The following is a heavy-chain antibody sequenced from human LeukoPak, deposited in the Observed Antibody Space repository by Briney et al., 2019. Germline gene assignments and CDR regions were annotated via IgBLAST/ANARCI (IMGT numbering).Heavy chain of an antibody. CDR2: ISYSGST. D-gene: IGHD1/OR15-1a*01. CDR3: VRDLEHFDIDY. J-gene: IGHJ4*02. CDR1: GGSVSSSGYY. Sequence: SETLPLTCTVSGGSVSSSGYYWGWVRQPPGKGLEWIGSISYSGSTSYTPSLKSRVTISVDTSKNQFSLKMSSVTAADTAVYFCVRDLEHFDIDYWGQGALVTVSS. V-gene: IGHV4-39*07.